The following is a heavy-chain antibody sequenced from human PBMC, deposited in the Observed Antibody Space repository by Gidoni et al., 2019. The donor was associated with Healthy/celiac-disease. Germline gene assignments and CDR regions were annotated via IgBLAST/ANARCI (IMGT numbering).Heavy chain of an antibody. Sequence: QVQLVESGGGVVQPGRSLRLSCAASGFTFSSYGMHWVRQAPGKGLEWVAVISYDGSNKYYADSMKGRFTISRDNSKNTLYLQMNSLRAEDTAVYYCAKMYSSSSGIDYWGQGTLVTVSS. D-gene: IGHD6-6*01. J-gene: IGHJ4*02. CDR2: ISYDGSNK. V-gene: IGHV3-30*18. CDR3: AKMYSSSSGIDY. CDR1: GFTFSSYG.